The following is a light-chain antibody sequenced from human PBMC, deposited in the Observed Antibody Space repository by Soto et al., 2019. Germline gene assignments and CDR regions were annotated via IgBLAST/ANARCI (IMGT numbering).Light chain of an antibody. V-gene: IGKV1-39*01. CDR1: QSISRY. CDR3: QQSYSTPRT. J-gene: IGKJ4*01. CDR2: AAS. Sequence: EIQMTQSPSSLSESVGDRVTITCRASQSISRYLNWYQQKPGQAPKTLIYAASSLQSGVPSRFSGGGSGSAFSLTISSLQPEDFATYHCQQSYSTPRTFGGGTKVEIK.